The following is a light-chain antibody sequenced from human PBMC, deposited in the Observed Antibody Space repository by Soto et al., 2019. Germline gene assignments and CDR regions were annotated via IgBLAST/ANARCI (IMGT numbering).Light chain of an antibody. CDR2: AAS. J-gene: IGKJ2*01. V-gene: IGKV1-39*01. Sequence: IQMTQSPSSLSASVGDRVTMTCRASQSISSYLNWYQQKPGKAPKLLIYAASSLQSGVPSRFSGSGSGTDFTLTIRSLQPEDFATYYCHQSYSTLYTFGQGTKLEIK. CDR3: HQSYSTLYT. CDR1: QSISSY.